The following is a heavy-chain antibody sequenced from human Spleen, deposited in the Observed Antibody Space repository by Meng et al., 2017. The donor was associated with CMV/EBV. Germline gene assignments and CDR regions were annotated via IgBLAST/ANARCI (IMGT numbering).Heavy chain of an antibody. CDR1: GFTFSSYS. CDR3: ARNPPPIAVAGYYYYYYGMDV. CDR2: ISSSSSTI. Sequence: GGSLRLSCAASGFTFSSYSMNWVRQAPGKGLEWVSYISSSSSTINYADSVKGRFTISRDNAKNSLYLQMNSLRAEDTAVYYCARNPPPIAVAGYYYYYYGMDVWGQGTTVTVSS. V-gene: IGHV3-48*04. D-gene: IGHD6-19*01. J-gene: IGHJ6*02.